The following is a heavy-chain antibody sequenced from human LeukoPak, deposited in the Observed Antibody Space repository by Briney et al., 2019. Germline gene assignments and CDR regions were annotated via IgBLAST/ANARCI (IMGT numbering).Heavy chain of an antibody. J-gene: IGHJ3*02. V-gene: IGHV4-39*01. D-gene: IGHD3-22*01. Sequence: KPSETLSLTCTVSGGSISSSSYYWGWIRQPPGKGLEWIGEINHSGSTNYNPSLKSRVAISVDTSKNQFSLKLSSVTAADTAVYYCARHSYYYDSRSAFDIWGQGTMVTVSS. CDR1: GGSISSSSYY. CDR2: INHSGST. CDR3: ARHSYYYDSRSAFDI.